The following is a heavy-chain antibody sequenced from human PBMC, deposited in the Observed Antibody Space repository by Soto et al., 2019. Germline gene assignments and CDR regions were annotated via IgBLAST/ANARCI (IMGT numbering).Heavy chain of an antibody. J-gene: IGHJ4*02. Sequence: GESLKISCKGSGYSFTSYWISWVRQMPGKGLEWMGRIDPSDSYTNYSPSFQGHVTISADKSISTAYLQWSSLKASDTAMYYCSRLQVAAGENSLSFDYWGQRTLVSVSS. D-gene: IGHD6-13*01. V-gene: IGHV5-10-1*01. CDR3: SRLQVAAGENSLSFDY. CDR1: GYSFTSYW. CDR2: IDPSDSYT.